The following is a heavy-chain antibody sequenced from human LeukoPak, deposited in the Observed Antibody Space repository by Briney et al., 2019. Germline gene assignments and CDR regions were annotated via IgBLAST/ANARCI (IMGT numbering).Heavy chain of an antibody. J-gene: IGHJ3*02. V-gene: IGHV4-59*07. Sequence: SDTLSLTCTVSGGSISSYYWSWLRQPPGKGLAWIGYIYYSGSTNYNPSLRSRVTISVDTSKNQFSLKLSSVTAADTAVYYCARGRRSSSWYGATFDIWGQGTMVTVSS. CDR1: GGSISSYY. CDR3: ARGRRSSSWYGATFDI. CDR2: IYYSGST. D-gene: IGHD6-13*01.